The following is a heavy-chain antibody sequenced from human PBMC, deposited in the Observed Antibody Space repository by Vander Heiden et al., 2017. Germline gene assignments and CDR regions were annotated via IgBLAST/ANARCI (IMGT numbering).Heavy chain of an antibody. CDR3: ARDLDYGDYYYYYGMDV. V-gene: IGHV3-30*01. D-gene: IGHD4-17*01. CDR2: ISYDGSNK. CDR1: GFPFSSYA. Sequence: QVQLVESGGGVVQPGRSLRLSCAASGFPFSSYAMHWVRQAPGKGLEGVAVISYDGSNKYYADSVKGRFTISRDNSKNTLYLQMNSLRAEDTAVYYCARDLDYGDYYYYYGMDVWGQGTTVTVSS. J-gene: IGHJ6*02.